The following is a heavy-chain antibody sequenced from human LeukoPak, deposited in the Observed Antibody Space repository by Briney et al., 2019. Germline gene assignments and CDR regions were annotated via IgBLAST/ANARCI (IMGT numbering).Heavy chain of an antibody. D-gene: IGHD5-12*01. J-gene: IGHJ5*02. CDR1: GFTLSDYA. V-gene: IGHV3-49*03. Sequence: GRSLRLSCTASGFTLSDYALSWFRQAPGKGLEWVGFIRSKAYGGTTESAASVKGRVTISRDDSKNIAYLQMNSLKIDDTGVYYCTRESGYSGYIGGWFDPWGQGTLVTVSS. CDR2: IRSKAYGGTT. CDR3: TRESGYSGYIGGWFDP.